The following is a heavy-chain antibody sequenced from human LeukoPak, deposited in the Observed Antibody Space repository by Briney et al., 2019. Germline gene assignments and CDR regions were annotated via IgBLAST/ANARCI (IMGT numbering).Heavy chain of an antibody. CDR1: GGSISSSSYY. CDR2: IYYSGST. Sequence: SETLSLTCTVSGGSISSSSYYWGWIRQPPGKGLEWIGSIYYSGSTYYNPSLKSRVTISVDTSKNQFSLKLSSVTAADTAVYYCARHYYDSNGYYGSFWFDPWGQGTLVTVSS. V-gene: IGHV4-39*01. D-gene: IGHD3-22*01. CDR3: ARHYYDSNGYYGSFWFDP. J-gene: IGHJ5*02.